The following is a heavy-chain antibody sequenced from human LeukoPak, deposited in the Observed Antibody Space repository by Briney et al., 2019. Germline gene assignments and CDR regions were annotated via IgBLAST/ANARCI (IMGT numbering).Heavy chain of an antibody. V-gene: IGHV1-2*02. CDR2: INPNSGGT. CDR3: ARNSIAAAAPYYFDY. J-gene: IGHJ4*02. Sequence: GASVKVSCKASGYTFTGYYMHWVRQAPGQGLEWMGWINPNSGGTNYAQKFQGRVTMTRDTSISTAYMELSRLRSDDTAVYYCARNSIAAAAPYYFDYWGQGTLVTVSS. CDR1: GYTFTGYY. D-gene: IGHD6-13*01.